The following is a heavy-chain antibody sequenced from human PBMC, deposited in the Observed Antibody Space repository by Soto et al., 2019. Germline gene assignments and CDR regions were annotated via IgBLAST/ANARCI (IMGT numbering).Heavy chain of an antibody. CDR3: ASIYSGRQGLYYFDY. Sequence: QVQLVQSGAEVKKPGSSVKVSCKASGGTFSSYAISWVRQAPGQGLEWMGGIIPIFGTANYAQKFQGRVTITADESTSTAYMELSSLRPEDTAVYYCASIYSGRQGLYYFDYWGQGTLVTVSS. CDR1: GGTFSSYA. CDR2: IIPIFGTA. J-gene: IGHJ4*02. D-gene: IGHD1-26*01. V-gene: IGHV1-69*01.